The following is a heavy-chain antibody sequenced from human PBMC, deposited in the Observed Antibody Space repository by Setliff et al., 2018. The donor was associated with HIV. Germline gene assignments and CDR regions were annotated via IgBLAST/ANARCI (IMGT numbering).Heavy chain of an antibody. CDR2: VIPMFGTT. J-gene: IGHJ6*03. CDR1: GGTFRRSA. D-gene: IGHD3-10*01. V-gene: IGHV1-69*13. CDR3: ATAGEMATIGYYYYYMGV. Sequence: SVKVSCKASGGTFRRSAVSWVRQAPGRGLEWMGGVIPMFGTTNFAQKFQDRVTITADESTSTVYMELSSLRSEDTAVYYCATAGEMATIGYYYYYMGVWGEGTTVTVSS.